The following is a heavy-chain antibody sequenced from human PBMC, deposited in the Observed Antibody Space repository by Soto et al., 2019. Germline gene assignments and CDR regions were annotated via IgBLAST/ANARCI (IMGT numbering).Heavy chain of an antibody. V-gene: IGHV3-33*01. D-gene: IGHD3-9*01. CDR3: AREMGILTGYYRVNWFDP. Sequence: GGSLRLSCAASGFTFSSYGMHWVRQAPGKGLERVAVIWYNGSNKYYADTVKGRFTISRDNSKNTLYPQMNSLRAEDTAVYYCAREMGILTGYYRVNWFDPWGQGTLVTVSS. J-gene: IGHJ5*02. CDR1: GFTFSSYG. CDR2: IWYNGSNK.